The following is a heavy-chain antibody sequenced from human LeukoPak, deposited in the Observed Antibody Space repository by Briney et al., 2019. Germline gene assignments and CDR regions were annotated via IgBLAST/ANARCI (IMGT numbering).Heavy chain of an antibody. V-gene: IGHV3-64D*09. CDR1: GFTFSTYG. CDR3: VKDTNSGYYYYGMDV. Sequence: GSLRLSCSASGFTFSTYGMHWVRQAPGKGLEFVSAMSNNGGSTSYADSVKGRFTISRDNSKNTLYLQMSSLRAEDTAVYYCVKDTNSGYYYYGMDVWGQGTTVTVSS. J-gene: IGHJ6*02. D-gene: IGHD2-2*01. CDR2: MSNNGGST.